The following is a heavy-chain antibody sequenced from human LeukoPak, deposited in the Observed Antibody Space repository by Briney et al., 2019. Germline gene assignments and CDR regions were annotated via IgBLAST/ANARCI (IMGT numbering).Heavy chain of an antibody. D-gene: IGHD2-15*01. CDR3: ARVVVVAATTLTYFDY. J-gene: IGHJ4*02. CDR1: GFTVSTNY. Sequence: GGSLRLSCAASGFTVSTNYMSWAPQAPGKGLEWVSVIYSGGSTYYADSVKGRFTISRDNSKNTLYLQMNSLRAEDTAVYYCARVVVVAATTLTYFDYWGQGTLVTVSS. V-gene: IGHV3-53*01. CDR2: IYSGGST.